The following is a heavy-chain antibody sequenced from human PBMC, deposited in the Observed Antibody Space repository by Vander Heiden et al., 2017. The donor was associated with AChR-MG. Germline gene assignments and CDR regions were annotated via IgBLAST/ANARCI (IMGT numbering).Heavy chain of an antibody. CDR2: IYQSGST. CDR1: GGSISSSNW. CDR3: ARDSHDYLGIAYCGGDCLNRALRGTYYYYGMDV. J-gene: IGHJ6*02. D-gene: IGHD2-21*02. Sequence: QVQLQESGPGLVKPSGTLSLTCAVSGGSISSSNWWSWVRPPPGKGLVWIGEIYQSGSTNYNPSLKSRVTISVDKSKNQFSLKLSSVTAADTAVYYCARDSHDYLGIAYCGGDCLNRALRGTYYYYGMDVWGQGTTVTVSS. V-gene: IGHV4-4*02.